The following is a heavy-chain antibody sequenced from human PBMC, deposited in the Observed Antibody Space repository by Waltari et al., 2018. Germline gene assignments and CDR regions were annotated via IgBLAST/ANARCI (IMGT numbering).Heavy chain of an antibody. J-gene: IGHJ3*02. D-gene: IGHD5-18*01. Sequence: QVQLQESGPGLVKPSQTLSLTCTVSGGSISSGGYYWSWIRQHPGKGLEWIGYIYYSGSTYYNPSLKSRVTISVDTSKNQFSLKLSSVTAADTAVYYCARDSDTAMARMGAFDIWGQGTMVTVSS. CDR1: GGSISSGGYY. CDR3: ARDSDTAMARMGAFDI. CDR2: IYYSGST. V-gene: IGHV4-31*03.